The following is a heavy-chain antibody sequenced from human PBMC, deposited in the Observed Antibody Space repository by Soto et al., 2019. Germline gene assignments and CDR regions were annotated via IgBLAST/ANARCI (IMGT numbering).Heavy chain of an antibody. CDR1: GGSISSGGYY. CDR3: ARGPYYYGSGSYYSFGPRWSAYYFDY. CDR2: IYHSGST. V-gene: IGHV4-31*03. D-gene: IGHD3-10*01. Sequence: SETLSLTCTVSGGSISSGGYYWSWIRQHPGTGLEWIGDIYHSGSTNYNPSLKSRVTISVDTSKNQFSLKLSSVTAADTAVYYCARGPYYYGSGSYYSFGPRWSAYYFDYWGQGTLVTVSS. J-gene: IGHJ4*02.